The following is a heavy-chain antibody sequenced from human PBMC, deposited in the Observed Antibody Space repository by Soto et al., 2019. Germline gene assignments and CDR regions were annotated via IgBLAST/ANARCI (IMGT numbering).Heavy chain of an antibody. CDR1: GATFSGSA. D-gene: IGHD1-1*01. Sequence: SVKVSCKASGATFSGSAFSWVRQAPGQGLEWMGGITPTLGTTNYAQHLQGRVTITTDESTATSFMELTSLPSADTAVYYCARGFTTGATLEGFDYWCQGTLVTVSS. V-gene: IGHV1-69*05. J-gene: IGHJ4*02. CDR3: ARGFTTGATLEGFDY. CDR2: ITPTLGTT.